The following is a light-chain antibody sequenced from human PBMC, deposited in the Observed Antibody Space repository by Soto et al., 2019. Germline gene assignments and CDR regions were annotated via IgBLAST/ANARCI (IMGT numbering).Light chain of an antibody. V-gene: IGKV3-15*01. CDR3: QQYSSWPLT. CDR1: QTITSN. CDR2: AAS. J-gene: IGKJ4*01. Sequence: EVVMTQSPVSLSVSPGDRATLSCRASQTITSNLAWYQQKPGQAPRLLIYAASTRATGIPARFSGSGSGTQFSLTISSLQSEDFAVYYCQQYSSWPLTFGGGTKVEIK.